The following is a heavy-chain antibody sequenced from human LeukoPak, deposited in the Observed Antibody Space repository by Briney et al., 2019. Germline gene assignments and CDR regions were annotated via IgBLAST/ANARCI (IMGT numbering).Heavy chain of an antibody. CDR2: ISASASHT. D-gene: IGHD2-15*01. CDR1: GFTFSSSA. Sequence: GGTLRLSCAASGFTFSSSAMSWVRQAPGKGLEWVSGISASASHTFYADSVKGRFTISRDNSKNTLYLQMNSLRAEDTAVYYCAKQRSPYCSGGTCYSEVDCWGQGTLVTVSS. CDR3: AKQRSPYCSGGTCYSEVDC. V-gene: IGHV3-23*01. J-gene: IGHJ4*02.